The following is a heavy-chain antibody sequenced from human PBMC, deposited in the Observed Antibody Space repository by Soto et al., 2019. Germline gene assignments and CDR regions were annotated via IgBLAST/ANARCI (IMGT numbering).Heavy chain of an antibody. Sequence: SVKVSCKASGGTFSSYTISWVRQAPGQGLEWMGRIIPILGIANYAQKFQGRVTITADKSTSTAYMELSSLRSEDTAVYYCARPMVRGPYYYYYGMDVWGQGTTVTVSS. CDR2: IIPILGIA. J-gene: IGHJ6*02. V-gene: IGHV1-69*02. CDR1: GGTFSSYT. D-gene: IGHD3-10*01. CDR3: ARPMVRGPYYYYYGMDV.